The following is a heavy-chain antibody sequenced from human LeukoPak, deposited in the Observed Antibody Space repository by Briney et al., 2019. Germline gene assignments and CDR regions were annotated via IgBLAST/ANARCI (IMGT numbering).Heavy chain of an antibody. J-gene: IGHJ3*02. D-gene: IGHD1-26*01. CDR2: IYHSGST. Sequence: SETLSLTCTVSGYSISSGYYWGWIRQPPGKGLEWIGSIYHSGSTYYNPSLKSRVTISVDTSKNQFSLKLSSVTAADTAVYYCARDLRRSGSYYLGSYDAFDIWGQGTMVTVSS. V-gene: IGHV4-38-2*02. CDR3: ARDLRRSGSYYLGSYDAFDI. CDR1: GYSISSGYY.